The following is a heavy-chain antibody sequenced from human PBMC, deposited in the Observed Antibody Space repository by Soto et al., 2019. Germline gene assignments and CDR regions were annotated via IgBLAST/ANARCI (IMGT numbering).Heavy chain of an antibody. D-gene: IGHD3-10*01. CDR3: ARGSEDSYPGSRIFDF. CDR2: ITDNGGDS. CDR1: GFTFGSRA. V-gene: IGHV3-23*01. Sequence: EVQLLVSGGDLVQPGGSLRLSCVASGFTFGSRAMSWVRQAPGEGLEWVSTITDNGGDSKSADSVRGRFAISRDNSMNILYLQMNSLRAEDSAIYYCARGSEDSYPGSRIFDFWGRGTLVSVSS. J-gene: IGHJ4*02.